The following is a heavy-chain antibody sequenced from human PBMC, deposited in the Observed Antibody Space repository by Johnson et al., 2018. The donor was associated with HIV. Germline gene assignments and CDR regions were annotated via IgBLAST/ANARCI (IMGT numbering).Heavy chain of an antibody. CDR2: ISYDGSNK. CDR3: ARPYYDTNDHYLYAFDI. J-gene: IGHJ3*02. D-gene: IGHD3-22*01. V-gene: IGHV3-30-3*01. Sequence: QVQLVESGVGLVQPGGSLRLSCAASGFTFSSYAMHWVRQAPGKGLEWVAVISYDGSNKYYADSVKGRFTISRDNSKNTLYLQMNSLRAEDTAVYYCARPYYDTNDHYLYAFDIWGQGTVVIVSS. CDR1: GFTFSSYA.